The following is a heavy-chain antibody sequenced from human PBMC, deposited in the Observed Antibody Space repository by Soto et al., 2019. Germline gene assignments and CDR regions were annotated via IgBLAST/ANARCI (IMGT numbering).Heavy chain of an antibody. Sequence: QVQLVQSGAEVRKPGASVKISCKASGYIFTSYAIHWLRQAPGQRLEWMGWINGGAGDTRYSVNFQGRVPFTRDTAATTAFMDLSSLSSAHTAIYYCARSPSRMAAETQLDPWGQGTLVSVSS. CDR3: ARSPSRMAAETQLDP. CDR2: INGGAGDT. D-gene: IGHD6-6*01. CDR1: GYIFTSYA. J-gene: IGHJ5*02. V-gene: IGHV1-3*01.